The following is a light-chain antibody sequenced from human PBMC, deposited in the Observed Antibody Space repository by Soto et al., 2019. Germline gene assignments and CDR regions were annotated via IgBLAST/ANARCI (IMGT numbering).Light chain of an antibody. J-gene: IGKJ1*01. CDR1: QSISSR. V-gene: IGKV1-5*01. CDR2: DAS. CDR3: QQYHSYWT. Sequence: DIQKTQPPSTLSASVGDRVTITCRASQSISSRLAWYQLKAGKAPKLLIYDASSLESGVPQRFSGSGSGTEFTLTISSLQTDDFSTYYCQQYHSYWTFGQGTKVGI.